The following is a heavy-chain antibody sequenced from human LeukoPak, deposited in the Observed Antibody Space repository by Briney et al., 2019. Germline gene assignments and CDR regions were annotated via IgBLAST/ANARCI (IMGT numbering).Heavy chain of an antibody. V-gene: IGHV1-69*05. CDR3: ARGGHDILTGYYFPLDY. Sequence: SVKVSCKASGGTFSSYAISWVRQAPGQGLEWMGGIIPIFGTANYAQKFQGRVTITTDESTSTSYMELSSLRSEDTAVYYCARGGHDILTGYYFPLDYWGQGTLVTVSS. CDR1: GGTFSSYA. D-gene: IGHD3-9*01. J-gene: IGHJ4*02. CDR2: IIPIFGTA.